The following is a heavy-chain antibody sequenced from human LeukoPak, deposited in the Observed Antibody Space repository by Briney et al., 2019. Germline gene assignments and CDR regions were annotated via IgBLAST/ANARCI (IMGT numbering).Heavy chain of an antibody. CDR3: AREYYYDSSGHGAFDI. CDR1: GFTFDDYT. V-gene: IGHV3-66*01. D-gene: IGHD3-22*01. CDR2: IYSGGST. J-gene: IGHJ3*02. Sequence: GGSLRLSCAASGFTFDDYTMHWVRQAPGKGLEWVSVIYSGGSTYYADSVKGRFTISRDNSKNTLYLQMNSLRAEDTAVYYCAREYYYDSSGHGAFDIWGQGTMVTVSS.